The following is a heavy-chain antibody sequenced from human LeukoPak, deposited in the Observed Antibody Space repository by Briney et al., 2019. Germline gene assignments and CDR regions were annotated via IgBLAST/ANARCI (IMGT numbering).Heavy chain of an antibody. CDR3: ATAAIGDYYDSSGYSAGY. J-gene: IGHJ4*02. CDR2: ISGSGGST. Sequence: PGGSLRLSCAASGFTFSSYAMSWVRQAPGKGLEWVSAISGSGGSTYYADSVKGRFTISRDNSKNTLYLQMNSLRAEDTAVYYCATAAIGDYYDSSGYSAGYWGQGTLVTVSS. D-gene: IGHD3-22*01. V-gene: IGHV3-23*01. CDR1: GFTFSSYA.